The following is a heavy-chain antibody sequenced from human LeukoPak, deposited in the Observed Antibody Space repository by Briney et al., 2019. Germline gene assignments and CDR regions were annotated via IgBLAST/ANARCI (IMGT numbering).Heavy chain of an antibody. V-gene: IGHV1-2*02. D-gene: IGHD3-10*01. CDR2: INPNSGDT. CDR1: GYTFTGYY. CDR3: ARDGEEMVPTYMDV. J-gene: IGHJ6*03. Sequence: ASVKVSCKASGYTFTGYYMHWVRQAPGQGLEWMGWINPNSGDTNYAQKFQGRVTMTRDTSISTAYMELSRLRSDDTAVYYCARDGEEMVPTYMDVWGKGTTVTVSS.